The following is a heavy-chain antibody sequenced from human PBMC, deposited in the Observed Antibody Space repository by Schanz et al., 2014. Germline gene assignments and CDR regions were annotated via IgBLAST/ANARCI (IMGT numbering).Heavy chain of an antibody. CDR3: LAPDYGMDV. J-gene: IGHJ6*02. CDR1: GFTFSTSA. V-gene: IGHV3-23*01. Sequence: EVQLLESGGGLVQPGGSLRLSCAASGFTFSTSAMSWVRQVPGKGLEWVSAISASGGTSYYADSVKGRFTISRDNSKNTLYLQMNSLRAEDTAVYYCLAPDYGMDVWGQGTTVTVSS. CDR2: ISASGGTS.